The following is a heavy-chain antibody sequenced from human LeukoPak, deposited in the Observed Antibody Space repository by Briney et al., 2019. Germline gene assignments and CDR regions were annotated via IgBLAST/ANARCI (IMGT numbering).Heavy chain of an antibody. CDR3: ARDRDTSGWIPERFDY. CDR1: GFSFETYR. CDR2: IKHDETEK. D-gene: IGHD3-22*01. V-gene: IGHV3-7*01. Sequence: GGSLRLSCAVSGFSFETYRMTWVRQAPGKGLEWVANIKHDETEKDYVDSVKGRFTIARDNAKKSIVLQMNGLRVEDTGVYYCARDRDTSGWIPERFDYWGKGTPVSVSS. J-gene: IGHJ4*02.